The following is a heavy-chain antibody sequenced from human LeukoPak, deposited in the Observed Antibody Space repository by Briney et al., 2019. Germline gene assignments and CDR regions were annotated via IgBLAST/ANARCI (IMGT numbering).Heavy chain of an antibody. D-gene: IGHD6-13*01. J-gene: IGHJ4*02. Sequence: ASVKVSCKASGYTFTGYYMHWVRQAPGQGLEWMGWINPNSGGTNYAQKFQGWVTMTRDTSNSPAYMELSRLRSDDTAVYYCARGVSPYYFDYWGQGTLVTVSS. CDR3: ARGVSPYYFDY. CDR2: INPNSGGT. V-gene: IGHV1-2*04. CDR1: GYTFTGYY.